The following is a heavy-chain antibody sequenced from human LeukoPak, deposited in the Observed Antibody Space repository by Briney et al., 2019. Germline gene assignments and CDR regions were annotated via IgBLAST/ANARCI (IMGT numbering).Heavy chain of an antibody. CDR2: ISSSSSYI. J-gene: IGHJ4*02. D-gene: IGHD6-13*01. CDR3: ARVGIDPAASSGNFDY. Sequence: GGSLRLSCAASGFTFSSYSMNWVRQAPGKGLEWVSSISSSSSYIYYADSVKGRFTISRDNAKNSLYLQMNSLRAEDTAVYYCARVGIDPAASSGNFDYWGQETLVTVSS. CDR1: GFTFSSYS. V-gene: IGHV3-21*01.